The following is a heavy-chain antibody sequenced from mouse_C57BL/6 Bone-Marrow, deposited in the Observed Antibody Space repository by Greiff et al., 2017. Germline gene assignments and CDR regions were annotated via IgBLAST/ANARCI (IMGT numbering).Heavy chain of an antibody. D-gene: IGHD1-1*01. CDR2: IYPRSGNT. V-gene: IGHV1-81*01. CDR1: GYTFTSYG. Sequence: QVQLKQSGAELARPGASVKLSCKASGYTFTSYGISWVKQRTGQGLEWIGEIYPRSGNTYYNEKFKGKATLTADKSSSTAYMELRSLTSEDSAVYFCARRGYYYGSSLDYAMDYWGQGTSVTVSS. CDR3: ARRGYYYGSSLDYAMDY. J-gene: IGHJ4*01.